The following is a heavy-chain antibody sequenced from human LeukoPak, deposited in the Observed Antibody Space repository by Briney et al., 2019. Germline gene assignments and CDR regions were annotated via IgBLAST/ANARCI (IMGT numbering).Heavy chain of an antibody. CDR1: GYTFTDHY. D-gene: IGHD1-1*01. Sequence: ASVKVSCMASGYTFTDHYLHWVRQAPGQGLEWMGWINPNSGVTSYAQKFQGRVSMTRDTSISTVYLEVNWLTSDDTAVYFCARERSTGFIDYWAQGTLVTVSS. J-gene: IGHJ4*02. CDR3: ARERSTGFIDY. CDR2: INPNSGVT. V-gene: IGHV1-2*02.